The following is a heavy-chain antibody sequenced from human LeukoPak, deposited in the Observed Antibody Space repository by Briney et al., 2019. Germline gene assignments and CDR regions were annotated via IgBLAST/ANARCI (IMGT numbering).Heavy chain of an antibody. CDR3: AKEAVYDSSGYYLSNWFDP. J-gene: IGHJ5*02. D-gene: IGHD3-22*01. Sequence: GGSLRLSCAASGFIFSTHGMHWVRQAPGKGLEWLAFIRYDGSNKYYADSVKGRFTISRDNSKNTLYLQMNSLRAEDTAVYYCAKEAVYDSSGYYLSNWFDPWGQGTLVTVSS. V-gene: IGHV3-30*02. CDR1: GFIFSTHG. CDR2: IRYDGSNK.